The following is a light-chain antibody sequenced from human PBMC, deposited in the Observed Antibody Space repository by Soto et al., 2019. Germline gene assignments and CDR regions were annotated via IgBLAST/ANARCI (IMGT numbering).Light chain of an antibody. CDR2: EVS. CDR1: NSDVGAYNY. Sequence: QSALTQPAPVSGSPGQSITISCTGTNSDVGAYNYVSWFQQHPGRAPKLIIFEVSNRPSGVSHRFSGSKSGNTASLTISGLQTEDEADYYCLSYTITSILVFGGGTKLTVL. V-gene: IGLV2-14*01. CDR3: LSYTITSILV. J-gene: IGLJ3*02.